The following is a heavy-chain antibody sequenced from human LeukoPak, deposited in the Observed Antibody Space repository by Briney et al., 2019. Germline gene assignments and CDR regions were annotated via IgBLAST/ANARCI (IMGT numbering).Heavy chain of an antibody. Sequence: SETLSLTCTVSGGSLSSYFWTWIRQPPGKGLEWIGYMSQSGSTYYNPSLKSRVTISVDTSKSQFSLKLTSVTAADTAVYYCARDWSGPYYFDYWGQGTLVTVSP. V-gene: IGHV4-59*12. CDR3: ARDWSGPYYFDY. D-gene: IGHD3-3*01. J-gene: IGHJ4*01. CDR1: GGSLSSYF. CDR2: MSQSGST.